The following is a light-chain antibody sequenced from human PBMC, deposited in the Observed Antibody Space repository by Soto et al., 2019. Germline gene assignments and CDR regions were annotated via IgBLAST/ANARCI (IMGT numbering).Light chain of an antibody. CDR1: QSVSSN. V-gene: IGKV3-20*01. CDR2: DAS. J-gene: IGKJ1*01. CDR3: QQYGSSGT. Sequence: EIILTQSPDTLSLSPGERATLSCRASQSVSSNLAWYQQKPGQAPRLLIYDASNRATDIPDRFSGSGSGTDFTLTISRLEPEDFAVYYCQQYGSSGTFGQGTKVDIK.